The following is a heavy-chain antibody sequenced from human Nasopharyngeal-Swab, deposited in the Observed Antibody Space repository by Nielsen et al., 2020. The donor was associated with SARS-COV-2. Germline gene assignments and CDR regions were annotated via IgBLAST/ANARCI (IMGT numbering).Heavy chain of an antibody. CDR1: GFTFSSYG. J-gene: IGHJ3*02. V-gene: IGHV3-30*18. CDR2: ISYDGSNK. Sequence: GGSLRLSCAASGFTFSSYGMHWARQAPGKGLEWVAVISYDGSNKYYADSVKGRFTISRDNSKNTLYLQMNSLRAEDTAVYYCAKVFDSAWATGAFDIWGQGTMVTVSS. CDR3: AKVFDSAWATGAFDI. D-gene: IGHD1-26*01.